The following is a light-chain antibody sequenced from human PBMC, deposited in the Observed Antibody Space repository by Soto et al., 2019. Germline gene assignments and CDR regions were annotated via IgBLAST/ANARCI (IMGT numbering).Light chain of an antibody. CDR1: QSVSNNY. CDR2: GAS. Sequence: EILLTQSPGTLSLSAGERATLSCRASQSVSNNYLAWYQQKPGKAPRLLIYGASSRATGIPDRFSGSGSGTDFTLTISRLEPEDFAVYYCQQYGSSPRTFGQGTKVDIK. CDR3: QQYGSSPRT. V-gene: IGKV3-20*01. J-gene: IGKJ1*01.